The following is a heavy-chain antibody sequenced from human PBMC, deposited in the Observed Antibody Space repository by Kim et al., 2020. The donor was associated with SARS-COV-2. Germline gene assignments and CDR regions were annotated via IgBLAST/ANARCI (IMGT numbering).Heavy chain of an antibody. J-gene: IGHJ4*01. CDR3: AGTIDYGDYNYYFDY. Sequence: PSLKSRVTISVDTSKNQFSLKLSSVTAADTAVYYCAGTIDYGDYNYYFDYWGHGTLVTVSS. V-gene: IGHV4-39*01. D-gene: IGHD4-17*01.